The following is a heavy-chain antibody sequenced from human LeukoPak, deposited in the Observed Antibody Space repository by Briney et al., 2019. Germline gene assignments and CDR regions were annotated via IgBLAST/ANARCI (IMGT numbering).Heavy chain of an antibody. CDR2: IYYSGST. Sequence: SETLSLTCTVSGGSISSYYWSWIRQPPGKGLEWIGYIYYSGSTNYNPSLKGRVTISVGTSKNQFSLKLSSVTAADTAIYYCARSRAYCGGDCYSIEYWGQGTLVTVSS. V-gene: IGHV4-59*01. D-gene: IGHD2-21*02. J-gene: IGHJ4*02. CDR1: GGSISSYY. CDR3: ARSRAYCGGDCYSIEY.